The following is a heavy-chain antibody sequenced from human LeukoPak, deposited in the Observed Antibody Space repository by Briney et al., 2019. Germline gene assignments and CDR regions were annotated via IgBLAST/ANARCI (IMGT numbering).Heavy chain of an antibody. CDR1: GDSVSSNSAA. CDR2: TYYRSKWYN. D-gene: IGHD2-2*01. Sequence: SQTLSLTCAISGDSVSSNSAAWNWIRQSPSRGLEWLGRTYYRSKWYNDYAVSVKSRITINPDTSKNQFSLQLNSVTPEDTAVYYCARDKQATFRVSSWFDPWGQGTLVTVSS. CDR3: ARDKQATFRVSSWFDP. V-gene: IGHV6-1*01. J-gene: IGHJ5*02.